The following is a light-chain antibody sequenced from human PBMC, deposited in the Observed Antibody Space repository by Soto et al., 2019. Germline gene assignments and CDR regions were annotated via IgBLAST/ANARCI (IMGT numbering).Light chain of an antibody. CDR2: DAS. V-gene: IGKV1-9*01. CDR3: QQLNSYPIT. CDR1: QDIRNY. Sequence: IPFTQSPSSLSASVGDRVTVTCRASQDIRNYLAWYQQKPGKAPKLLICDASTLYSGVPSRFSGSGSGTDFTLTISSLQPEDFATYYCQQLNSYPITFGQGTRLEI. J-gene: IGKJ5*01.